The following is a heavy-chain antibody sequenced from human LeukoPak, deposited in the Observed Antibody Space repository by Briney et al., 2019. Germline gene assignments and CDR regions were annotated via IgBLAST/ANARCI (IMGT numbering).Heavy chain of an antibody. CDR2: TGPTGSDR. D-gene: IGHD1-14*01. Sequence: GGSLRLSCTASGLTFSTSGFNWVRQALGKGLEWVASTGPTGSDRYHADSIKGRFTISRDNANNFLYLQMNSLRAEDTAVYYCATETNGRHYDYWGQGTLLTVSS. CDR3: ATETNGRHYDY. J-gene: IGHJ4*02. CDR1: GLTFSTSG. V-gene: IGHV3-21*06.